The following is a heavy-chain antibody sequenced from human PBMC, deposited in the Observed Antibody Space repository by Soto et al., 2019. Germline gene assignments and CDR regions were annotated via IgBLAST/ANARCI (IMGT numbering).Heavy chain of an antibody. D-gene: IGHD5-12*01. J-gene: IGHJ5*02. CDR1: GDSISSYY. CDR2: IYYSGST. Sequence: SETLSLTCSVSGDSISSYYWSWIRQPPGKGLKKIGYIYYSGSTNYNPSFKSRVTISVDTPKNQFSLKLTSVTAADTAVYYCARGVATIGPWGEGTLVTVPQ. CDR3: ARGVATIGP. V-gene: IGHV4-59*01.